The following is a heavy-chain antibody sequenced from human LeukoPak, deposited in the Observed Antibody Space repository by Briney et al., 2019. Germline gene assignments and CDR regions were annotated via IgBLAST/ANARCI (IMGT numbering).Heavy chain of an antibody. Sequence: PGGSLRLSCAASGFXFTTYAMSWVRQAPGKGLEWVSAISGSGGSTYYADSVKGRFTISRDNSKNTLYLQMNSLRPEDTAVYYCARARFGYNRGPFDYWGQGILVTVSS. CDR2: ISGSGGST. CDR1: GFXFTTYA. CDR3: ARARFGYNRGPFDY. V-gene: IGHV3-23*01. D-gene: IGHD5-24*01. J-gene: IGHJ4*02.